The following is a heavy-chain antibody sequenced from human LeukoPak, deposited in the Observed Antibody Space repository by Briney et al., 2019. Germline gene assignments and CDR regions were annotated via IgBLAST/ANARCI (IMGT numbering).Heavy chain of an antibody. CDR3: ARAISTDAFDI. D-gene: IGHD5-24*01. CDR1: GFTFSSYW. Sequence: GGSLRLSCAASGFTFSSYWMSWVRQAPGKGLEWVANIKQDGSEKYYVVSVKGRFTISRDNAKNSLYLQMNSLRAEDTAVYYCARAISTDAFDIWGQGTMVTVSS. CDR2: IKQDGSEK. J-gene: IGHJ3*02. V-gene: IGHV3-7*01.